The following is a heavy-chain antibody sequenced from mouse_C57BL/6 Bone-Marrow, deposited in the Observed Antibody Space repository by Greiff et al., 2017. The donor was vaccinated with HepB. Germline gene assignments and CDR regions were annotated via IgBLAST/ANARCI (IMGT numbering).Heavy chain of an antibody. CDR2: IYPGSGNT. CDR3: ARGDGNYGAMDY. V-gene: IGHV1-66*01. CDR1: GYSFTSYY. D-gene: IGHD2-1*01. Sequence: VQLQQSGAELVKPGASVKISCKASGYSFTSYYIHWVKQRPGQGLEWIGWIYPGSGNTKYNEKFKGKATLTADTSSSTAYMQLSSLTSEDSAVYYCARGDGNYGAMDYWGQGTSVTVSS. J-gene: IGHJ4*01.